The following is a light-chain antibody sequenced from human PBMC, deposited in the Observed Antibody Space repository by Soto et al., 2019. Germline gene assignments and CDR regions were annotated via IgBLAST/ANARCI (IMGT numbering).Light chain of an antibody. CDR1: SSDVGGYNY. J-gene: IGLJ2*01. Sequence: QLVLTQPASVSGSPGQSITISCTGTSSDVGGYNYVSWYQQHPGKAPKLMIYDVSNRPSGVSNRFSGSKSGNTASLTISGLQAEDEADYYCSSYTSSSTRGVVFGGGTKLTVL. CDR3: SSYTSSSTRGVV. CDR2: DVS. V-gene: IGLV2-14*01.